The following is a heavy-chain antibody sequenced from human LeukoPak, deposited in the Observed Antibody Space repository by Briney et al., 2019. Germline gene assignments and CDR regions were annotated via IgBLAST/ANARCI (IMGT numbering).Heavy chain of an antibody. Sequence: AASVKVSCKASGGTFSSYAISWVRQAPGQGLEWMGGIIPIFGTANYAQKFQGRVTIIADESTSTAYMELSSLRSEDTAVYYCARTTTRGGYTYGYYYYGMDVWGQGTTVTVSS. V-gene: IGHV1-69*13. CDR3: ARTTTRGGYTYGYYYYGMDV. D-gene: IGHD5-18*01. CDR2: IIPIFGTA. CDR1: GGTFSSYA. J-gene: IGHJ6*02.